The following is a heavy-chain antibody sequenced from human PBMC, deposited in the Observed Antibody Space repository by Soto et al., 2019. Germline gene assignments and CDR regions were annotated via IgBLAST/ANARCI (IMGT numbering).Heavy chain of an antibody. V-gene: IGHV4-59*01. CDR1: GGSISSYY. Sequence: SETLSLTCTVSGGSISSYYWSWIRQPPGKGLEWIGYIYYSGNTNYNPSLKSRVTISVDTSKNQFSLKLSSVTAADTAVYYCARDGSTSSSDFYYFNYMDVWGKGTTVTVSS. D-gene: IGHD2-2*01. CDR3: ARDGSTSSSDFYYFNYMDV. J-gene: IGHJ6*03. CDR2: IYYSGNT.